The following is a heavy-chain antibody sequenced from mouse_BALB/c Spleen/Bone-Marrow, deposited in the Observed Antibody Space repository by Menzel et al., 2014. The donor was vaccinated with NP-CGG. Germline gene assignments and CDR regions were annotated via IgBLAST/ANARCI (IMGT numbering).Heavy chain of an antibody. V-gene: IGHV8-8*01. CDR1: GFSLSTSGMG. CDR2: IWWDDVK. Sequence: QVTLKECGPGILQPSQPLILPCSFSGFSLSTSGMGVGWIRQPSGKGLEWLAHIWWDDVKRYNPALKSRLTISKDTSSSQVFLKIASVDTTDTATYYCARMGSYSYFYWGQGTTLTVSS. D-gene: IGHD2-10*01. CDR3: ARMGSYSYFY. J-gene: IGHJ2*01.